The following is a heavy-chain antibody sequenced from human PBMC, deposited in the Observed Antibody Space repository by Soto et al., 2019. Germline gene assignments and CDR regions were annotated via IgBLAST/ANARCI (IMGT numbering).Heavy chain of an antibody. CDR3: AKIMEYYDFWSGYWSFDY. D-gene: IGHD3-3*01. CDR2: ISGSGGST. V-gene: IGHV3-23*01. Sequence: GSLRLSCAASGFTFDTYAMSWVRQAPGKGLEWVSTISGSGGSTYYADSVKGRFTISRDNSKNTLYLQMNSLRAEDTAVYYCAKIMEYYDFWSGYWSFDYWGQGTLVTVSS. J-gene: IGHJ4*02. CDR1: GFTFDTYA.